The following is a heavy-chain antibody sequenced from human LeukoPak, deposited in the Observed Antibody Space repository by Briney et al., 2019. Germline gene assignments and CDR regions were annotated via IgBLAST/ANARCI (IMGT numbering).Heavy chain of an antibody. V-gene: IGHV1-18*01. CDR2: ISTYSGNT. CDR1: GYTFTTYG. CDR3: ARDARGHWDTRIWYLGNWFDP. J-gene: IGHJ5*02. Sequence: ASVKVSCKASGYTFTTYGISWVRQAPGQGPEWMGWISTYSGNTHYAQELQGRVTLTTDTSTSTAYMDLRSLRSDDTAVYYCARDARGHWDTRIWYLGNWFDPWGQGTLVTVSS. D-gene: IGHD6-13*01.